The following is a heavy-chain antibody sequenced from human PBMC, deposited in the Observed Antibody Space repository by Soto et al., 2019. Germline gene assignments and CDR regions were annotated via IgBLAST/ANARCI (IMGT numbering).Heavy chain of an antibody. CDR2: IYYSGST. J-gene: IGHJ6*03. V-gene: IGHV4-39*01. CDR1: GGSIRSSGCY. CDR3: ARQDQIVVVPAAMDV. D-gene: IGHD2-2*01. Sequence: PSETLSLTCPVSGGSIRSSGCYWGWIRQPPGKGLEWIGSIYYSGSTYYNPSLKSRVTISVDTSKNQFSLKLSSVTAADTAVYYCARQDQIVVVPAAMDVWGKGTTVTVSS.